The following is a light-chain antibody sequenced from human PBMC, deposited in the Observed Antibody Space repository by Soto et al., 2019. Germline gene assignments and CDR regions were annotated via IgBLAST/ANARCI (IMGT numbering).Light chain of an antibody. CDR3: CSYAGTYTFD. CDR1: SSDVGGYNY. V-gene: IGLV2-11*01. J-gene: IGLJ1*01. Sequence: VLTQPRSVSGSPGQSVTISCTGTSSDVGGYNYVSWYQQHPGKAPKVMIYDVSKRPSGVPDRFSGSKSGNTASLTISGLQAEDEADYYCCSYAGTYTFDFGTGTKVTVL. CDR2: DVS.